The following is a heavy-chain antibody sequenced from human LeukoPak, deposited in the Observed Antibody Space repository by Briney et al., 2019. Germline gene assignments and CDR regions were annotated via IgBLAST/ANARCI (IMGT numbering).Heavy chain of an antibody. Sequence: GGSLRLSCAASGFTFSSYEMNWVRQAPGKGLEWVSYISSSGSTIYYADSVKGRFTISRDNAKNSLYLQMNSLRAEDTAVYYCARDIVGATSSFDYWGQGTLVTVSS. CDR3: ARDIVGATSSFDY. J-gene: IGHJ4*02. CDR2: ISSSGSTI. V-gene: IGHV3-48*03. CDR1: GFTFSSYE. D-gene: IGHD1-26*01.